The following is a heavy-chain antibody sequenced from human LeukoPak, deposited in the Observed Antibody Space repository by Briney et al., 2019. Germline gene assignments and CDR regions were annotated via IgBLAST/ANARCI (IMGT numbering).Heavy chain of an antibody. CDR1: GGSISSGDYY. J-gene: IGHJ4*02. CDR2: IYYSGST. V-gene: IGHV4-30-4*01. CDR3: AGGRYYDFWSGTFDY. D-gene: IGHD3-3*01. Sequence: SQTLSLTCTVSGGSISSGDYYWSWIRQPPGKGLEWIGYIYYSGSTYYNPSLKSRVTISVDTSKNQFSLKLSSVTAADTAVYYCAGGRYYDFWSGTFDYWGQGALVTVSS.